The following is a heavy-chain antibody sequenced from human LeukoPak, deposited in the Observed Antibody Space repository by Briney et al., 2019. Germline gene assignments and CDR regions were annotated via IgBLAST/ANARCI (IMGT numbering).Heavy chain of an antibody. V-gene: IGHV3-30*18. CDR1: GFTFSSYG. CDR2: ISYDGSNK. CDR3: AKDKYDILTGYAN. D-gene: IGHD3-9*01. Sequence: PGRSLRLSCAASGFTFSSYGMHWVHQAPGKGLEWVAVISYDGSNKYYADSVKGRFTISRDNSKNTLYLQMNSLRAEDTAVYYCAKDKYDILTGYANWGQGTLVTVSS. J-gene: IGHJ4*02.